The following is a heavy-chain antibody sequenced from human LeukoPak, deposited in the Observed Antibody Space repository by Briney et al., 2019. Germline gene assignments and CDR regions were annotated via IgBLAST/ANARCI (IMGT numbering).Heavy chain of an antibody. V-gene: IGHV1-69*05. J-gene: IGHJ6*03. CDR2: IIPIFGTA. D-gene: IGHD6-19*01. Sequence: SVKVSCEASGGTFSSYAISWVRQAPGQGLEWMGGIIPIFGTANYAQKFQGRVTITTDESTSTAYMELSSLRSEDTAVYYCARRPRNRIAVAGTYYYYYMDVWGKGTTVTVSS. CDR3: ARRPRNRIAVAGTYYYYYMDV. CDR1: GGTFSSYA.